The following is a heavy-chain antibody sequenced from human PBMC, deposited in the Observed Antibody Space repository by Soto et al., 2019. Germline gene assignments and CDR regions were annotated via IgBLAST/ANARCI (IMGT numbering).Heavy chain of an antibody. Sequence: EVQLVESGGGVVQPGGSLRLSCAASGFTFSSDWMHWVRQAPGKGLVWVSRINGDGTNTDYADSVKGRFTISRDNPKNTLYLQMNSLGAEDAAVYYCVRSYGDPPGWGQGTLVTVSS. CDR1: GFTFSSDW. CDR3: VRSYGDPPG. V-gene: IGHV3-74*01. J-gene: IGHJ4*02. D-gene: IGHD4-17*01. CDR2: INGDGTNT.